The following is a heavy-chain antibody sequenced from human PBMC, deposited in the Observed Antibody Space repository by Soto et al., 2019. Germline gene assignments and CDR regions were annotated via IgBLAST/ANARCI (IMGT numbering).Heavy chain of an antibody. J-gene: IGHJ6*02. D-gene: IGHD3-22*01. V-gene: IGHV3-33*01. CDR2: IWYDGSNK. CDR1: GFTFSSYG. CDR3: ARDLARIYDSSGYYYFDFYYYGMDV. Sequence: VQLVESGGGVVQPGRSLRLSCAASGFTFSSYGMHWVRQAPGKGLEWVAVIWYDGSNKYYADSVKGRFTISRDNSKNTLYLQMNSLRAEDTAVYYCARDLARIYDSSGYYYFDFYYYGMDVWGQGTTVTVSS.